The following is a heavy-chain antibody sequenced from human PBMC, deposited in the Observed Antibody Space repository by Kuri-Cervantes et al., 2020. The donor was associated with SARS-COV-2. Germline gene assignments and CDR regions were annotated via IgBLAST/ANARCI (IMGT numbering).Heavy chain of an antibody. V-gene: IGHV3-33*08. Sequence: GESLKISCAASGLTFSSYGMHWVRQAPGKGLEWVAVIWYDGSNKYYADSVKGRFTISRDNSKNTLYLQMNSLSAEDTAVYYCARDMACTSTSCYGFDYWGQGTLVTVSS. D-gene: IGHD2-2*01. J-gene: IGHJ4*02. CDR3: ARDMACTSTSCYGFDY. CDR1: GLTFSSYG. CDR2: IWYDGSNK.